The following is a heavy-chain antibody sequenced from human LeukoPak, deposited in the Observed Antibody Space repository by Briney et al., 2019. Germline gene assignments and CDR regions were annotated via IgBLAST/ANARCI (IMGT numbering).Heavy chain of an antibody. CDR3: VAQPTADSSGYYYFDY. CDR2: ISYDGSNK. V-gene: IGHV3-30*04. CDR1: GFTFSSYA. Sequence: GGSLRLSCAASGFTFSSYAMHCVRQAPGKGLEGGAVISYDGSNKYYAHSVKGRFTISRDNSKNTLYLQMNSLRAEDTAVYYCVAQPTADSSGYYYFDYWGQGTLVTVSS. J-gene: IGHJ4*02. D-gene: IGHD3-22*01.